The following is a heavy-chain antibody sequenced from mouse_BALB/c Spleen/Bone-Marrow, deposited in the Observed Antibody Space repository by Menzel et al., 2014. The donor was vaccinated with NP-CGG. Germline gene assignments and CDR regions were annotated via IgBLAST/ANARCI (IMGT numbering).Heavy chain of an antibody. Sequence: EVHLVESGGGLVQPKGSLKLSCAASGLTFNTYAMNWVRQAPGKGLEWVARIRSKSNNYATYYADSVKDRFTISRDDSQSMLYLQMNNLKTEDTAMYYCVRPHYYGSSYRYAMDYWGQGTSVTVSS. J-gene: IGHJ4*01. D-gene: IGHD1-1*01. V-gene: IGHV10-1*02. CDR3: VRPHYYGSSYRYAMDY. CDR1: GLTFNTYA. CDR2: IRSKSNNYAT.